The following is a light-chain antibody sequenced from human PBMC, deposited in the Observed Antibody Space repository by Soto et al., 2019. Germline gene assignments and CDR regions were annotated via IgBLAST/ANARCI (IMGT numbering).Light chain of an antibody. J-gene: IGKJ4*01. CDR1: QSVSSSY. Sequence: EIVLTQSPGTLSLSPGERATLSCRASQSVSSSYLAWYQQKPGQAPRLLIYGASSRATGIPDRFSGSGSGTDFTLTISRLEPEDFAVYDCQHYGSAPPPFGGVTKLDIK. CDR3: QHYGSAPPP. CDR2: GAS. V-gene: IGKV3-20*01.